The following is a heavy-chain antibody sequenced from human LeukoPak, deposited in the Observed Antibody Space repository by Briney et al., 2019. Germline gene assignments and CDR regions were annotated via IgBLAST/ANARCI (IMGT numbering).Heavy chain of an antibody. CDR2: INPNSGGT. CDR3: ARGSMVRGINWFDP. J-gene: IGHJ5*02. D-gene: IGHD3-10*01. Sequence: GASVKVSCKASGYTFTSYGISWVRQAPGQGLEWMGWINPNSGGTNYAQKFQGWVTMTRDTSISTACMELSRLRSDDTAVYYCARGSMVRGINWFDPWGQGTLVTVSS. V-gene: IGHV1-2*04. CDR1: GYTFTSYG.